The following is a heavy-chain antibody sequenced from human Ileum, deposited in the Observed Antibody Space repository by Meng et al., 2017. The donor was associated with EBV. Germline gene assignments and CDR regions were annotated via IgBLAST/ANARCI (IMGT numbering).Heavy chain of an antibody. J-gene: IGHJ2*01. D-gene: IGHD4-11*01. V-gene: IGHV1-18*01. CDR1: GYTFTNYG. CDR2: ISADSGNT. Sequence: HGQLVESVDEGKKPGASVKASCKASGYTFTNYGISWVRQAPGQGLEWMGRISADSGNTNYPQKFQGRVTMTTDTSTRTAYMEVRRLRSDDTAVYYCARGVTTVLYWFFDLWGRGTLVTVSS. CDR3: ARGVTTVLYWFFDL.